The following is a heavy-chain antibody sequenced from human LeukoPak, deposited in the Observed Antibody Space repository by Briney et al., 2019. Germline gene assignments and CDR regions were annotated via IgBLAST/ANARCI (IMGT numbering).Heavy chain of an antibody. D-gene: IGHD7-27*01. Sequence: SETLSLTCTVSGDSISIYYWSWIRQPPGKGLEWIGYIYNSGSTNYNPSLKSRVTISIDTSKNQFSLKLTSVTAADTAVYYCARLSPLTGAYYYMDVWGKGTTVTVFS. CDR3: ARLSPLTGAYYYMDV. V-gene: IGHV4-59*01. CDR1: GDSISIYY. CDR2: IYNSGST. J-gene: IGHJ6*03.